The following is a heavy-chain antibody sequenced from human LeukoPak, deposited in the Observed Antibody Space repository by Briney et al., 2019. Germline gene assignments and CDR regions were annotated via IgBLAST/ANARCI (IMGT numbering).Heavy chain of an antibody. Sequence: PGGSLRLSCAASGFTFTSYAMSWVRQAPGKGLEWVSAISGSGGSTYYADSVKGRFTISSDNSKNTPYLQMNSLRAEDTAVYYCAKRGAEVGATVAPGDYWGQGTLVAVSS. CDR1: GFTFTSYA. V-gene: IGHV3-23*01. CDR2: ISGSGGST. D-gene: IGHD1-26*01. CDR3: AKRGAEVGATVAPGDY. J-gene: IGHJ4*02.